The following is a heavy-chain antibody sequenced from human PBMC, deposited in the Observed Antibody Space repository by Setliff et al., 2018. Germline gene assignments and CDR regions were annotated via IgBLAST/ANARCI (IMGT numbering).Heavy chain of an antibody. CDR3: TREHTPWVGASHHDC. CDR1: GFRISFREYW. D-gene: IGHD1-26*01. V-gene: IGHV3-74*01. J-gene: IGHJ4*02. CDR2: IDKDGSST. Sequence: GESLKISCAASGFRISFREYWMFWVRRAPGKGLEWVARIDKDGSSTVYADSVKGRFTISRDNVKKMLYLQMDSLRTEDTAVYYCTREHTPWVGASHHDCWGQGTQVTVSS.